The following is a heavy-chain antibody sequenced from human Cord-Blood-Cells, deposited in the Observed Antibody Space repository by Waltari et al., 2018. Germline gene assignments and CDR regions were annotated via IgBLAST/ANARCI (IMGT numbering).Heavy chain of an antibody. CDR3: ARVLAARGAFDI. Sequence: QVQLVESGGGVVQPGRSLRLSCAASGFTFSSYPMHWVRQAPGRGLEWVAVISYDGSNNYYADSVKGRFTISRDNSKNTLYLQMNSLRAEDTAVYYCARVLAARGAFDIWGQGIMVTVSS. CDR2: ISYDGSNN. J-gene: IGHJ3*02. V-gene: IGHV3-30-3*01. D-gene: IGHD6-13*01. CDR1: GFTFSSYP.